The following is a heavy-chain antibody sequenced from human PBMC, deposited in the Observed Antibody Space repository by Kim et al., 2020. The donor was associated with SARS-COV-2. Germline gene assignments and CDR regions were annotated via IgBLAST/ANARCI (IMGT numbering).Heavy chain of an antibody. CDR2: IDPSDSYT. D-gene: IGHD6-13*01. CDR3: AVGGMAAPYYFDY. J-gene: IGHJ4*02. V-gene: IGHV5-10-1*01. CDR1: GYSFTSYW. Sequence: GESLKISCKGSGYSFTSYWISWVRQMPGKGLEWMGRIDPSDSYTNYSPSFQGHVTISADKSISTAYLQWSSLKASDTALYYCAVGGMAAPYYFDYWGQGTLVTVSS.